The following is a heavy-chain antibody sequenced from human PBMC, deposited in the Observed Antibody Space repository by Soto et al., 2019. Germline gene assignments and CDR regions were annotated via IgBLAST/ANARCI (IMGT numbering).Heavy chain of an antibody. CDR3: VRGGTKTLRDWFDP. D-gene: IGHD1-1*01. Sequence: PSETLSLTCTVSGASISGFYWSWIRKSAGKGLEWIGRIYATGTTDYNPSLKSRVMMSVDTSKKQFSLKLRSVTAADTAVYYCVRGGTKTLRDWFDPWGQGSSVTVSS. V-gene: IGHV4-4*07. CDR2: IYATGTT. J-gene: IGHJ5*02. CDR1: GASISGFY.